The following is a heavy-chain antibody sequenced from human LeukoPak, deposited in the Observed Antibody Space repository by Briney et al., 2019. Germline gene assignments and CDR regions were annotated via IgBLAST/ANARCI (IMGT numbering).Heavy chain of an antibody. CDR3: ARDDYGDYFFDY. J-gene: IGHJ4*02. V-gene: IGHV3-21*01. D-gene: IGHD4-17*01. CDR1: GFTFSSHS. CDR2: ISSSSSYK. Sequence: GGSLRLSCAASGFTFSSHSMNWVRLAPGKGLEWVSSISSSSSYKYYADAVKGRFTISRDNAKNSLYLQMNGLIAEGTAVYYCARDDYGDYFFDYWGQGTGVTVSS.